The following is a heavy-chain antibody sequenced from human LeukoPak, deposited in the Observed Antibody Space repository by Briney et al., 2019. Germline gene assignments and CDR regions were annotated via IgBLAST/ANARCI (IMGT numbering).Heavy chain of an antibody. CDR3: ARDRYGDGFAHFDY. CDR1: GYTFTAYA. D-gene: IGHD5-24*01. CDR2: ITPSDGA. V-gene: IGHV1-2*02. J-gene: IGHJ4*02. Sequence: ASVKVSCKSSGYTFTAYAMHWVRQAPGQGLEWMGWITPSDGANYAQKFQGRVTMTRDTSMSTAYMDLNSLTSDDTAVYFCARDRYGDGFAHFDYWGQGTLVTVSS.